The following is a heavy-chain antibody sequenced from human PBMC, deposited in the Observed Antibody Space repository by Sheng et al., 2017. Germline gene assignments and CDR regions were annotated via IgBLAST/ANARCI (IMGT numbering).Heavy chain of an antibody. CDR2: IYYTGST. D-gene: IGHD1-26*01. Sequence: QLQLQESGPGLVKPSETLSLTCTVSGGSISSSSYYWGWIRQPPGKGLEWIGNIYYTGSTYYNPSLKSRVSISVDTSKKQFSLRLRSVTAADTAVYYCATCGSYPSYYNSYMDVWGQGTTVTVSS. J-gene: IGHJ6*03. CDR1: GGSISSSSYY. V-gene: IGHV4-39*07. CDR3: ATCGSYPSYYNSYMDV.